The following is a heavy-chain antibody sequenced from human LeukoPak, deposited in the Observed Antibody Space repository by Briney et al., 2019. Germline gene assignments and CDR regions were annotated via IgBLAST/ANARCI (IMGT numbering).Heavy chain of an antibody. CDR1: GVTFSNAW. CDR3: TTDPDGDYLSVDY. CDR2: IKSKTDGGTT. D-gene: IGHD4-17*01. Sequence: GGSLRLSRAASGVTFSNAWMSWVRQAPGKGLEWVGRIKSKTDGGTTDYAAPVKGRFTISRDDSKNTLYLQMNSLKTEDTAVYYCTTDPDGDYLSVDYWGQGTLVTVSS. J-gene: IGHJ4*02. V-gene: IGHV3-15*01.